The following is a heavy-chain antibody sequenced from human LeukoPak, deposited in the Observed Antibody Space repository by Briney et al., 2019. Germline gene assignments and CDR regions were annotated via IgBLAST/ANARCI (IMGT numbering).Heavy chain of an antibody. D-gene: IGHD6-19*01. CDR1: GGSISSSSYY. V-gene: IGHV4-39*01. J-gene: IGHJ5*02. CDR3: ARQSYSSGWSGVNWFDP. CDR2: IYYSGST. Sequence: PSETLSLTCTVSGGSISSSSYYWGWIRQPPGKGLEWIGSIYYSGSTYYNPSLKSRVTISVDTSKNQFSLKLSSVTAADTAVYYCARQSYSSGWSGVNWFDPWGQGTPVTVSS.